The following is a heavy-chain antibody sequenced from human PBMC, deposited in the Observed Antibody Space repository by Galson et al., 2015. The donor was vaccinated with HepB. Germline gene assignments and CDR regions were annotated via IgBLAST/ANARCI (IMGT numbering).Heavy chain of an antibody. D-gene: IGHD2-21*02. CDR3: ARAGFCSGDCYKGFDC. CDR2: IKTDGTST. J-gene: IGHJ4*02. V-gene: IGHV3-74*01. CDR1: GFTFSNYW. Sequence: SLRLSCAASGFTFSNYWMQWVRQAPGKGLVWVARIKTDGTSTNYADSVKGRFTISRDNAKNTLYLQMSSLGDEDTALYYCARAGFCSGDCYKGFDCWGPGTLVPVSS.